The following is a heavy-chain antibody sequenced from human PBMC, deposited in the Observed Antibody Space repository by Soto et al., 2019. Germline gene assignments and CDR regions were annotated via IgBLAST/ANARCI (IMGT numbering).Heavy chain of an antibody. J-gene: IGHJ4*02. D-gene: IGHD3-22*01. V-gene: IGHV3-9*01. CDR1: GFTFDDYA. Sequence: EVQLVESGGGLVQPGRSLRLSCAASGFTFDDYAMHWVRQAPGKGLEWVSGISWNSGSIGYADSVKGRFTISRDNAKTSLYLQMNSLRAEDTALYYCAKWYYYDTSGHIDYWGQGTLVTVSS. CDR2: ISWNSGSI. CDR3: AKWYYYDTSGHIDY.